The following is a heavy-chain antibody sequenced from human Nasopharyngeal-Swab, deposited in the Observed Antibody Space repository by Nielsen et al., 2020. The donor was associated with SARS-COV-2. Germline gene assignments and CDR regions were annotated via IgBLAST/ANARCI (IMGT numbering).Heavy chain of an antibody. CDR1: GGSVSSDNYY. Sequence: SETLSLTCTVSGGSVSSDNYYWSWIRQPPGKGLEWIGYIYHSGSTNYNPSLKSRVTISVETSKNQFSLKLSSVTAADTAVYYCARWSGDDYYGMDVWGQGTTVTVSS. J-gene: IGHJ6*02. CDR2: IYHSGST. V-gene: IGHV4-61*01. CDR3: ARWSGDDYYGMDV. D-gene: IGHD1-26*01.